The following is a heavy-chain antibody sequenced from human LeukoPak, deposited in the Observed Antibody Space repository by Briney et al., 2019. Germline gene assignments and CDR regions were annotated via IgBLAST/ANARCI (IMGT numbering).Heavy chain of an antibody. CDR2: VSTSDTP. D-gene: IGHD4-17*01. CDR1: NDSINNFY. J-gene: IGHJ4*02. CDR3: AGDYSSLVMGH. Sequence: PSETPSLTCNVSNDSINNFYWTWIRQPAGRGLEWIGTVSTSDTPHYNPSLKSRVAISIDKSKNHFSLRLISVTAADTAVYFCAGDYSSLVMGHWGQGTPVTVSS. V-gene: IGHV4-4*07.